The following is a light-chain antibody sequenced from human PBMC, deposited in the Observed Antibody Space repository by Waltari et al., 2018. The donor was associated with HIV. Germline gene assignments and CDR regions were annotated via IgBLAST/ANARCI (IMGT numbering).Light chain of an antibody. J-gene: IGKJ5*01. CDR2: AAS. Sequence: DIQMSQAPSSLSASVGDRVTITCRASRDIKNDLAWYQQRPGEVPSLLIYAASTLRSGVPSRFRGSGSGTDFTPTINGLQPEDVASYYCQNYDSAPVAFGQGTRLEI. CDR3: QNYDSAPVA. CDR1: RDIKND. V-gene: IGKV1-27*01.